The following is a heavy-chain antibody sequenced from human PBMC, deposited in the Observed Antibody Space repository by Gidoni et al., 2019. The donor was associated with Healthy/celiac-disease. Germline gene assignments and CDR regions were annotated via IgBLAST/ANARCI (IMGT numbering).Heavy chain of an antibody. V-gene: IGHV3-66*01. Sequence: EVKLLESGGGLVQPGGSLRLSCAASGFAVSSSYMSWVRQAPGKGLEWVSLIYSGGSTYYADSVKGIFTISRDNSKNTLYLQMNSLRAEDTAVYYCARERGGSYSPLDPWGQGTLVTVSS. CDR3: ARERGGSYSPLDP. D-gene: IGHD1-26*01. J-gene: IGHJ5*02. CDR1: GFAVSSSY. CDR2: IYSGGST.